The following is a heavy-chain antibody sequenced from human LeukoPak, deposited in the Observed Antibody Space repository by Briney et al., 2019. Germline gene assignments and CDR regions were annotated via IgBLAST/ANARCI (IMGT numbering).Heavy chain of an antibody. J-gene: IGHJ4*02. V-gene: IGHV3-23*01. CDR2: IGGSGGST. Sequence: GGSLRLSCAASGSTFSIYAMNWVRQAPGKGLEWVSTIGGSGGSTYYADSVKGRFTISRDNSRNTLYLQMNSLRAEDTAIYYCAKDRDYFGSGSYYKGPFDYWGQGTLVTVSS. CDR3: AKDRDYFGSGSYYKGPFDY. CDR1: GSTFSIYA. D-gene: IGHD3-10*01.